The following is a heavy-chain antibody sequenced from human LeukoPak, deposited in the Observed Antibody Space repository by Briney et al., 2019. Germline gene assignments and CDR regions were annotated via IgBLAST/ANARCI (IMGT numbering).Heavy chain of an antibody. CDR1: GGSISTYY. CDR3: ARQVDSRGYYYAY. D-gene: IGHD3-22*01. CDR2: IYYTGST. J-gene: IGHJ4*02. Sequence: PSETLSLTCTVSGGSISTYYWSWIRQPPGKGLEWIGYIYYTGSTSYNPSLKNRVTLSVDTSKSQFSLKLNSVTAADAAVYYCARQVDSRGYYYAYWGQGILVTVSS. V-gene: IGHV4-59*08.